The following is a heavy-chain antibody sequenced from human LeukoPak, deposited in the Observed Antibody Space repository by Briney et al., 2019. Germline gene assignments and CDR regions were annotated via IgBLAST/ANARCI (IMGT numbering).Heavy chain of an antibody. Sequence: ASVKVSCKASGYTFTGYYMHWVRQAPGQGLEWMGWINPNSGGANYAQKFQGRVTMTRDASISIAYMEVSSLRYDDTAVYYCARDGAVPGSYNWFDLWGQGTLVTVPS. D-gene: IGHD6-19*01. CDR3: ARDGAVPGSYNWFDL. CDR1: GYTFTGYY. V-gene: IGHV1-2*02. J-gene: IGHJ5*02. CDR2: INPNSGGA.